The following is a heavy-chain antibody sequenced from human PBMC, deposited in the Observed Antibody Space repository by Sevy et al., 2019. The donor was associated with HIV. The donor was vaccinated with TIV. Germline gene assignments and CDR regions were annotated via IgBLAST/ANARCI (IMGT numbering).Heavy chain of an antibody. CDR1: GFTFSNAW. CDR2: IKSKTDGGTT. CDR3: TTGPTYYYDSSGYYFAFDI. D-gene: IGHD3-22*01. J-gene: IGHJ3*02. V-gene: IGHV3-15*07. Sequence: GGSLRLSCAASGFTFSNAWMNWVRQAPGKGLEWVGRIKSKTDGGTTDNAAPVKGRVTISKDDSKNTLYLQMNSLKTEDTAVYYCTTGPTYYYDSSGYYFAFDIWGQGTMVTVSS.